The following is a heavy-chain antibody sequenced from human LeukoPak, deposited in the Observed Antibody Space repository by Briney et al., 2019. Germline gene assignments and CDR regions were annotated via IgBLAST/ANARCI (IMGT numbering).Heavy chain of an antibody. J-gene: IGHJ5*02. V-gene: IGHV1-2*02. CDR2: INPNSGGT. Sequence: ASVKVSCKASGCTFTGYYMHWVRQAPGQGLEWMGWINPNSGGTNYAQKFQGRVTMTRDTSISTAYMELSSLRSEDTAVYYCARVPYCSGGSCYSGVSHWFDPWGQGTLVTVSS. D-gene: IGHD2-15*01. CDR3: ARVPYCSGGSCYSGVSHWFDP. CDR1: GCTFTGYY.